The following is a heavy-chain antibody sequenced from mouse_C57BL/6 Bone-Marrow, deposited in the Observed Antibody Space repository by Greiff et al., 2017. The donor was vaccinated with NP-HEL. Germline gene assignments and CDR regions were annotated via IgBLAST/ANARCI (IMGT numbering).Heavy chain of an antibody. D-gene: IGHD1-1*01. CDR2: ISYDGSN. Sequence: EVQLKESGPGLVKPSQSLSLTCSVTGYSIIRGYYWNWIRQFPGNKLEWMAYISYDGSNNYNPSLQNRISITRDISKNQFFLKLTSVTTEDTATYYCAREGGYYGSPFAYWGQGTLVTVSA. J-gene: IGHJ3*01. CDR3: AREGGYYGSPFAY. V-gene: IGHV3-6*01. CDR1: GYSIIRGYY.